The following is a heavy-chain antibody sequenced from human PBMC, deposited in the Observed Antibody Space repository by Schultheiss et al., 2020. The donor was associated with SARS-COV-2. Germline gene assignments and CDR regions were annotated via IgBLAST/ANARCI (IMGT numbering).Heavy chain of an antibody. D-gene: IGHD1-26*01. CDR3: ARDSKYSGSYSA. Sequence: SETLSLTCAVSGYSISSGYYWGWIRQPPGKGLEWIGSIYHSGSTYYNPSLKSRVTISVDTSKNQFSLKLSSVTAADTAVYYCARDSKYSGSYSAWGQGTLVTVSS. CDR1: GYSISSGYY. J-gene: IGHJ4*02. V-gene: IGHV4-38-2*02. CDR2: IYHSGST.